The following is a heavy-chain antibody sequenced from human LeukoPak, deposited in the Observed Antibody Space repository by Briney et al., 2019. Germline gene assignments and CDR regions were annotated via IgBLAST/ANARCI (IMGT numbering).Heavy chain of an antibody. J-gene: IGHJ4*02. D-gene: IGHD2-15*01. CDR3: ARYYSGGGSCRWSFCDYFDY. Sequence: KPGGSLRLSCAASGFTFSDYYMSWIRQAPGKGLEWVSYISSSGSTIYYADSVKGRFTISRDNAKNSLYLQMNSLRAEDTAVYYCARYYSGGGSCRWSFCDYFDYWGQGTLVTVSS. CDR1: GFTFSDYY. CDR2: ISSSGSTI. V-gene: IGHV3-11*01.